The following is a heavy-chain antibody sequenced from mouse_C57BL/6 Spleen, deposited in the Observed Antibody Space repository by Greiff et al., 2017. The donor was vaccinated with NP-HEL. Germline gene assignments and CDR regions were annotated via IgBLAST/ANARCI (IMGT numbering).Heavy chain of an antibody. D-gene: IGHD2-1*01. CDR2: IRNKANGYTT. V-gene: IGHV7-3*01. CDR1: GFTFTDYY. Sequence: EVQVVESGGGLVQPGGSLSLSCAASGFTFTDYYMSWVRQPPGKALEWLGFIRNKANGYTTEYSASVKGRFTISRDNSQSILYLQMNALRAEDSATYYCARYTGNFGDGAMDYWGQGTSVTVSS. CDR3: ARYTGNFGDGAMDY. J-gene: IGHJ4*01.